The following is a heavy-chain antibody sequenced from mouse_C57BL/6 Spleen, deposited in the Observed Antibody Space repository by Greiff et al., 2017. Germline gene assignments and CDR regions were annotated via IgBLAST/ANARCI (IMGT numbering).Heavy chain of an antibody. Sequence: EVKLVESGGGLVKPGGSLKLSCAASGFTFSSYAMSWVRQTPEKRLEWVATISDGGSYTSYPDNVKGRFTISRDNAKNNLYLQMSHLKSEDTAMYYCARDGSDYYGSSYGGYYFDYWGQGTTLTVSS. CDR2: ISDGGSYT. CDR3: ARDGSDYYGSSYGGYYFDY. D-gene: IGHD1-1*01. V-gene: IGHV5-4*01. CDR1: GFTFSSYA. J-gene: IGHJ2*01.